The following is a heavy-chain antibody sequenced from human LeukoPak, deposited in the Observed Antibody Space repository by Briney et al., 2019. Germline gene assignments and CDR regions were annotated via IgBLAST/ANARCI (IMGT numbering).Heavy chain of an antibody. CDR1: GFTLSSYW. CDR2: IKQDGSEN. D-gene: IGHD3-10*01. CDR3: AGITMIRGIIGY. V-gene: IGHV3-7*01. Sequence: GGSLRLPCAVSGFTLSSYWMRWVRHAPEKGREWVANIKQDGSENYYVDSVKGRFTISRDNAKNSLYLQMNSLRAEDTAVYYCAGITMIRGIIGYWGQGTLVTVSS. J-gene: IGHJ4*02.